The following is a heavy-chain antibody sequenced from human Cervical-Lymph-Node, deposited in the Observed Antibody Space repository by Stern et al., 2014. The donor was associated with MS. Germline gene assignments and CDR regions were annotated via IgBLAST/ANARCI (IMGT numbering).Heavy chain of an antibody. J-gene: IGHJ4*02. CDR3: ATDYNY. CDR1: GSTLTDFF. CDR2: FDPEDGET. V-gene: IGHV1-24*01. Sequence: QVQLVQSGAEGKKPGASVKVSCKVSGSTLTDFFMHWVRQPPGKGLEWMGGFDPEDGETIYAQNFQGRVTMTEDTSTDTAYMELSSLRSDDTAVYYCATDYNYWGQGTLVTVSS. D-gene: IGHD3-10*01.